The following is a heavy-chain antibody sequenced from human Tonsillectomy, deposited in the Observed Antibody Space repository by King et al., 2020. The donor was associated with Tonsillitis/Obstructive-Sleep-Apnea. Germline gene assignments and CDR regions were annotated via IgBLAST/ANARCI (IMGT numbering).Heavy chain of an antibody. V-gene: IGHV3-23*04. J-gene: IGHJ4*02. CDR2: ISGSADNT. Sequence: VQLVESGGGLVQTGGSLRLSCAASGFTFSGFAMSWVRQAPGKGLEWVSTISGSADNTHFADSVKGRFTISRDSSKNTLYLQMNSLTAEDTAVYFCARIILTGVNPLRGYFDYWGQGTLVTVSS. CDR3: ARIILTGVNPLRGYFDY. D-gene: IGHD3-9*01. CDR1: GFTFSGFA.